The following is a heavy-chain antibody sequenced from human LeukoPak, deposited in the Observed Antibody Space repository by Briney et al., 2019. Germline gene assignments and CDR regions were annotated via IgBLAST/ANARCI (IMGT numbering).Heavy chain of an antibody. CDR3: AKDFSGGYYYFDY. D-gene: IGHD3-22*01. CDR1: GFVFRNYF. V-gene: IGHV3-23*01. J-gene: IGHJ4*02. CDR2: ISSSGGSA. Sequence: GGSLRLSCAASGFVFRNYFMSWVRQAPGKGLEWVSVISSSGGSAYYTDSVKGRFTISRDNSKNTLYLQMNSLRAEDTAVYYCAKDFSGGYYYFDYWGQGILVTVSS.